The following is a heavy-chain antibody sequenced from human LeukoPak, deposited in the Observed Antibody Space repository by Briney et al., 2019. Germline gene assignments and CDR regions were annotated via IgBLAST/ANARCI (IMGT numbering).Heavy chain of an antibody. J-gene: IGHJ5*02. D-gene: IGHD6-6*01. CDR1: GGSISSSSYY. CDR2: IYYSGST. V-gene: IGHV4-39*07. CDR3: ARDPTKRIAARPTAFDP. Sequence: SETLSLTCTVSGGSISSSSYYWGWIRQPPGKGLEWIGSIYYSGSTYYNPSLKSRVTISVDTSKNQFSLKLSSVTAADTAVYYCARDPTKRIAARPTAFDPWGQGTLVTVSS.